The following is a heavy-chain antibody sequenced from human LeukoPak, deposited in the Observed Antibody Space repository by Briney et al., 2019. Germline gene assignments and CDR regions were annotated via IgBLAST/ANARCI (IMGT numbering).Heavy chain of an antibody. CDR2: ISAYNGNT. J-gene: IGHJ5*02. CDR3: ARSPKIIAVAGVFDP. D-gene: IGHD6-19*01. V-gene: IGHV1-18*01. Sequence: ASVKVSCKASGYTFTSYGISWVRQAPGQGLEWMGWISAYNGNTNYAQKLQGRVTMTTDTSTSTAYMELRSLRSDDTAVHYCARSPKIIAVAGVFDPWGQGTLVTVSS. CDR1: GYTFTSYG.